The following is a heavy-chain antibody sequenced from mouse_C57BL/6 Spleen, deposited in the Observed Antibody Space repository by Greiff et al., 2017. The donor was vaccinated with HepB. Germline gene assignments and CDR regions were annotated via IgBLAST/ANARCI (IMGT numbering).Heavy chain of an antibody. Sequence: EVKLMESGEGLVKPGGSLKLSCAASGFTFSSYAMSWVRQTPEKRLEWVAYISSGGDYIYYADTVKGRFTISRDNARNTLYLQMSSLKSEDTAMYYCTRGYYGNYEEVWFAYWGQGTLVTVSA. CDR2: ISSGGDYI. D-gene: IGHD2-1*01. CDR3: TRGYYGNYEEVWFAY. CDR1: GFTFSSYA. J-gene: IGHJ3*01. V-gene: IGHV5-9-1*02.